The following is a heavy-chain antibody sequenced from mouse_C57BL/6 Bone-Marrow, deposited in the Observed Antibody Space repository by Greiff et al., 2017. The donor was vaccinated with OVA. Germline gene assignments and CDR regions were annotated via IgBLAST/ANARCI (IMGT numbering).Heavy chain of an antibody. CDR3: ARGLLLRSFYAMDY. CDR1: GFTFSDYG. V-gene: IGHV5-17*01. Sequence: EVHLVESGGGLVKPGGSLKLSCAASGFTFSDYGMHWVRQAPEKGLEWVAYISSGSSTIYYADTVKGRFTISRDNAKNTLFLQMTSLRSEDTAMYYCARGLLLRSFYAMDYWGQGTSVTVSS. CDR2: ISSGSSTI. J-gene: IGHJ4*01. D-gene: IGHD1-1*01.